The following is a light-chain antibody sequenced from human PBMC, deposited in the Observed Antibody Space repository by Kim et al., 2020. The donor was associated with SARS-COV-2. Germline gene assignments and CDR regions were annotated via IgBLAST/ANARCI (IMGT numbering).Light chain of an antibody. Sequence: SSELTQDPAVSVALGQTVRITCQGDSLRSYYASWYQQKPGQAPVLVISGKNNRPSGIPDRFSGSISVNTASLTITGAPAEDEADYYCNSRDSSGNHLVFG. V-gene: IGLV3-19*01. J-gene: IGLJ3*02. CDR1: SLRSYY. CDR3: NSRDSSGNHLV. CDR2: GKN.